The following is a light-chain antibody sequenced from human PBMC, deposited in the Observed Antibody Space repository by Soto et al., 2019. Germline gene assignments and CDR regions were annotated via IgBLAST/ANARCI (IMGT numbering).Light chain of an antibody. CDR3: LQTYTAPAT. CDR2: AAS. J-gene: IGKJ1*01. V-gene: IGKV1-39*01. CDR1: QNIDNC. Sequence: DIQMIQSPSSLSASVGDRVTITCRASQNIDNCLSWYQQKPGKAPKLLIYAASSLHSGVPSRFSRSGSGTDFALTISSLQREDLATYCCLQTYTAPATFCQGTRVEIK.